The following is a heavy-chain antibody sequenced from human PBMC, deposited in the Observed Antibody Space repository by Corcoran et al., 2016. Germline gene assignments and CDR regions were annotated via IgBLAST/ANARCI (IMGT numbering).Heavy chain of an antibody. CDR2: ISSSSSYT. CDR3: ARAGSSGWYYLDF. D-gene: IGHD6-19*01. V-gene: IGHV3-11*06. J-gene: IGHJ4*02. CDR1: GFTFSDYY. Sequence: QVQLVESGGGLVKPGWSLRLSCAASGFTFSDYYMSWIRQAPGKGLEWVSYISSSSSYTNYAASVKGRFTISRANAKNSLYLQMNSLRAEDTAVYYCARAGSSGWYYLDFWGQGTLVTVSS.